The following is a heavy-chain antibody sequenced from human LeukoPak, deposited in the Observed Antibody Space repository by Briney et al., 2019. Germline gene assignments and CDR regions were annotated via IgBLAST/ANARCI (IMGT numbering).Heavy chain of an antibody. CDR2: FDPEDGET. D-gene: IGHD6-6*01. CDR1: GYTFTGYY. CDR3: ATGQLAGPAYYFDY. V-gene: IGHV1-24*01. J-gene: IGHJ4*02. Sequence: VASVKVSCKASGYTFTGYYMHWVRQAPGQGLEWMGGFDPEDGETIYAQKFQGRVTMTEDTSTDTAYMELSSLRSEDTAVYYCATGQLAGPAYYFDYWGQGTLVTVSS.